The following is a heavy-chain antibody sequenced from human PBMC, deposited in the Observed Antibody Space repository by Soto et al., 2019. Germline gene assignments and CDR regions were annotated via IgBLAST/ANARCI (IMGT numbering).Heavy chain of an antibody. J-gene: IGHJ1*01. Sequence: QITLKESGPTLVKPTQTLTLTCTFSGFSLSTSGVGVGWIRQPPGKALEWLAVIYWDDDKGYSPSLKNRLTITKDTSNNQVVITMTNMDPVDTATYYSTHTVGLVVVTSEDEYFQHGGQGTQVTVSS. V-gene: IGHV2-5*02. CDR1: GFSLSTSGVG. D-gene: IGHD2-15*01. CDR3: THTVGLVVVTSEDEYFQH. CDR2: IYWDDDK.